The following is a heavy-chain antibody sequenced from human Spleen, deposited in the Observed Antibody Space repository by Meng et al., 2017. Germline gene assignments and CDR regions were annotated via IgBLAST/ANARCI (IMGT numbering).Heavy chain of an antibody. CDR3: QTLSLSV. J-gene: IGHJ4*02. CDR2: INPNSGDT. V-gene: IGHV1-2*06. D-gene: IGHD2/OR15-2a*01. Sequence: SVKVSCKASGYTFTNYYMHWVRQAPGQGLEWMGRINPNSGDTNYAQKFQGRVTMTRDTSISTAYMDLSRLRSDDTAVYYCQTLSLSVWGQGTLVTVSS. CDR1: GYTFTNYY.